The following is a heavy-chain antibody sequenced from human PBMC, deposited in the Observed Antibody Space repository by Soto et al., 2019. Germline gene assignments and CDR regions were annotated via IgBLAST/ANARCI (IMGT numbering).Heavy chain of an antibody. CDR3: ARMNVDSYQFYYAMDV. CDR2: IFSDNER. CDR1: GFSLTTGKMG. V-gene: IGHV2-26*01. J-gene: IGHJ6*02. D-gene: IGHD4-17*01. Sequence: QVTLKESGPALVKPTEPLTLTCTVSGFSLTTGKMGVSWIRQPPGKALEWLAHIFSDNERSYSTSLQGRLTISKDTSGSQVVLNMTNVDPVDTATYYCARMNVDSYQFYYAMDVWGQGTTVTVSS.